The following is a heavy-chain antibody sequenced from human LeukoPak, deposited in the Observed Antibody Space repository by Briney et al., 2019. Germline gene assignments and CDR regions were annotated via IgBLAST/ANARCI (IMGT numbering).Heavy chain of an antibody. J-gene: IGHJ5*02. V-gene: IGHV4-4*07. CDR2: IYTSGST. Sequence: SETLSLTCTVSGNSFGNYYWSWIRQPAGKGLEWIGRIYTSGSTTYNPSLKSRVTMSVDTSKSQFSLKLSSVTAADTAVYFCTRDTGTTGEVKFDPWGQGTLVTVSS. CDR1: GNSFGNYY. D-gene: IGHD4-17*01. CDR3: TRDTGTTGEVKFDP.